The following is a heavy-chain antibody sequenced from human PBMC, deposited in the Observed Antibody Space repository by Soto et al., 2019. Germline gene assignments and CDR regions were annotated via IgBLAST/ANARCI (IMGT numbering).Heavy chain of an antibody. CDR1: GFTFSSYA. CDR3: AKDMGRRDYYYYGMDV. Sequence: EVQLLESGGGLVQPGGSLRLSCAASGFTFSSYAMSWVRQAPGKGLEWVSASSGSGGSTYYADSVKGRFTISRDNSKNTLYLQMNSLRAEDTAVYYCAKDMGRRDYYYYGMDVWGQGTTVTVSS. J-gene: IGHJ6*02. V-gene: IGHV3-23*01. D-gene: IGHD3-10*01. CDR2: SSGSGGST.